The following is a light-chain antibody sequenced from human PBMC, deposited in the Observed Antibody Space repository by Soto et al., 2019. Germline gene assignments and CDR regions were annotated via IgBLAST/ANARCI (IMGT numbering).Light chain of an antibody. CDR3: QSYNSAPPQFT. CDR1: QSISNR. Sequence: DIQMTQSPSTLSASVGDGVTITCRASQSISNRLAWYQQRPGKAPKYLIYDASTLDSGAPSRFSGSGSGTEFTLSISSLQPDDFATYYCQSYNSAPPQFTFGGGTKVEIK. V-gene: IGKV1-5*01. J-gene: IGKJ4*01. CDR2: DAS.